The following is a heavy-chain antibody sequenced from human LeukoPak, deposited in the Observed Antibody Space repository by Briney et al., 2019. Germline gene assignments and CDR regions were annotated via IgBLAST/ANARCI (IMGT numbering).Heavy chain of an antibody. D-gene: IGHD2-15*01. CDR1: GGSISSGGYY. CDR2: IYYSGST. V-gene: IGHV4-31*03. J-gene: IGHJ2*01. Sequence: SQTLSLTCTVSGGSISSGGYYWSWIRQHPGKGLEWIGYIYYSGSTYYNPSLKSRVTVSVDTSKNQFSLKLSSVTAADTAVYYCASSPPRYCSGGSCYSDYWYFDLWGRGTLVTVSS. CDR3: ASSPPRYCSGGSCYSDYWYFDL.